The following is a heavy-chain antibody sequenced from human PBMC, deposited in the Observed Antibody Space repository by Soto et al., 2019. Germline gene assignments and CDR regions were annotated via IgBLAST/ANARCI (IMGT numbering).Heavy chain of an antibody. CDR3: AKARTRGIAAGYYLDY. D-gene: IGHD6-13*01. CDR2: ISGSGGST. CDR1: GFTFSSYA. J-gene: IGHJ4*02. Sequence: PGGSLRLSCAASGFTFSSYAMSWVRQAPGKGLEWVSAISGSGGSTYYADSVKGRFTISRDNSKNTLYLQMNSLRAEDTAVYYCAKARTRGIAAGYYLDYWGQGTLVTVSS. V-gene: IGHV3-23*01.